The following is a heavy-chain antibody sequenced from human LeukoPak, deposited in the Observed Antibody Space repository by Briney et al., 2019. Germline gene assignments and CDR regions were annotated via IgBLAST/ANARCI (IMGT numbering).Heavy chain of an antibody. Sequence: ASVKVSCKASGYTFTSYGISWVRQAPGQGLEWMGWISAYNGNTNYAQKLQGRVTMTTDTSTSTAYMELRSLRSDDTAVYYCARQYYYDSSGYRLFDYWGQGTLVTVSS. D-gene: IGHD3-22*01. CDR3: ARQYYYDSSGYRLFDY. CDR1: GYTFTSYG. J-gene: IGHJ4*02. CDR2: ISAYNGNT. V-gene: IGHV1-18*01.